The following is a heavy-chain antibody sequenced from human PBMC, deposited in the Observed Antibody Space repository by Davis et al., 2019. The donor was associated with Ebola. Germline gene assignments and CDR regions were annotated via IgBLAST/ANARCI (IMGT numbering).Heavy chain of an antibody. D-gene: IGHD3-22*01. CDR3: ARGGISMMVVPRDYYYGLDV. CDR1: GYTFTGNY. V-gene: IGHV1-2*06. J-gene: IGHJ6*02. CDR2: INPNSGGT. Sequence: ASVKVSCKASGYTFTGNYIQWVRQAPGQGPEWMRRINPNSGGTHYAQKFQGRVTMSRDASSSTAYMEMSRLTSDDTAVYFCARGGISMMVVPRDYYYGLDVWGQGTTVTVSS.